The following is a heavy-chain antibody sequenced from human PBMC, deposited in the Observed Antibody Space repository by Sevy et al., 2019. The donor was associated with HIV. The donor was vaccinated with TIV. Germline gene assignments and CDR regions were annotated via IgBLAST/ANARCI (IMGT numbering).Heavy chain of an antibody. CDR2: ISAYNGNT. CDR3: ARDIVVVENYYYYMDV. Sequence: ASVKVSCKASGYTFTSYGISWVRQAPGQGLEWMGWISAYNGNTNYPQKLQGRVTMTTDTSTSTAYMELRSLRSDDTAVYYCARDIVVVENYYYYMDVWGKGTTVTVSS. V-gene: IGHV1-18*01. D-gene: IGHD2-15*01. J-gene: IGHJ6*03. CDR1: GYTFTSYG.